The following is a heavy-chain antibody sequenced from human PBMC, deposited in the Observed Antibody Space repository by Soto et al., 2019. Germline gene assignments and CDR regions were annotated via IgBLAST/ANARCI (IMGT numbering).Heavy chain of an antibody. CDR2: FDPEDGET. CDR1: GYTLTELS. CDR3: ATSIAFLRYCSSTSSDMGCWFDP. V-gene: IGHV1-24*01. Sequence: GASVKVSCKVSGYTLTELSMHWVRQAPGKGLEWMGGFDPEDGETIYAQKFQGRVTMTEDTSTDIAYMELSSLRSEDTAVYYCATSIAFLRYCSSTSSDMGCWFDPWGQGTLVTVSS. D-gene: IGHD2-2*01. J-gene: IGHJ5*02.